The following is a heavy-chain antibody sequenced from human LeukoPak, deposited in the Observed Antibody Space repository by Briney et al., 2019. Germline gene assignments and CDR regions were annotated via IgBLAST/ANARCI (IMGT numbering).Heavy chain of an antibody. Sequence: SETLSLTCTVSGGSISSSSYYWGWIRQPAGKGLEWIGHIYTSGSTNYNPSLKSRVTMSVDTSKNQFSLKLSSVTAADTAVYYCARDSGYPDYWGQGTLVTVSS. J-gene: IGHJ4*02. CDR3: ARDSGYPDY. CDR2: IYTSGST. V-gene: IGHV4-61*09. D-gene: IGHD3-22*01. CDR1: GGSISSSSYY.